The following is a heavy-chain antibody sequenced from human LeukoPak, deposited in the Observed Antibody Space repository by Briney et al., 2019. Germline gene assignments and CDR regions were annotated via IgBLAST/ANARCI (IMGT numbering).Heavy chain of an antibody. CDR2: IIPVFGTA. J-gene: IGHJ4*02. Sequence: GASVKVSCKASGDTFSNYAFSWVRQAPGQGLEWMGGIIPVFGTAKYAQKFQGRVTITADESTSTAYMELSSLRSEDTAVYYCARDSRRYYYDTSGYSFDYWGQGTLVTVSA. V-gene: IGHV1-69*13. CDR3: ARDSRRYYYDTSGYSFDY. D-gene: IGHD3-22*01. CDR1: GDTFSNYA.